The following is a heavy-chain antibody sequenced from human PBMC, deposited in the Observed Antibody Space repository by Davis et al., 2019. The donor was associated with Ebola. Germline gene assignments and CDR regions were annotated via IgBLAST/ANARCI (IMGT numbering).Heavy chain of an antibody. CDR3: VKDRRRYRTGYG. J-gene: IGHJ4*02. CDR2: ISWNSDSI. CDR1: GLSLDDYA. D-gene: IGHD5-18*01. Sequence: PRGSLRLSCVRPGLSLDDYAMHWVRPVPGKGLEWVSGISWNSDSIGYAESVRGRFTISRDNAKNSLYLQMNSLTAEDTALYYCVKDRRRYRTGYGWGQGTLVIVSS. V-gene: IGHV3-9*01.